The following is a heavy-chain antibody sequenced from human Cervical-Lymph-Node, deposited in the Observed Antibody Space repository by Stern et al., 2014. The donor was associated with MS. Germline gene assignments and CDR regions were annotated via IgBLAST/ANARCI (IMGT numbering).Heavy chain of an antibody. Sequence: EVQLEETGAEVKKPGESLKISCKGSGYSFTANWIAWGRQMPGKGLEGMGIIYPGDSDTRSSPSFQGQVTISADKSISTAYLQWSSLKASDTAMYYCARDYGDYAFDYWGQGTLVTVSS. CDR1: GYSFTANW. V-gene: IGHV5-51*01. CDR2: IYPGDSDT. J-gene: IGHJ4*02. CDR3: ARDYGDYAFDY. D-gene: IGHD4-17*01.